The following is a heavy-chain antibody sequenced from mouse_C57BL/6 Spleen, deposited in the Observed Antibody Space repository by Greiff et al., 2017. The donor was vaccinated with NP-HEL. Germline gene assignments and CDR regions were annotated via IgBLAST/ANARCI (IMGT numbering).Heavy chain of an antibody. Sequence: QVQLKQSGAELARPGASVKLSCKASGYTFTSYGISWVKQRTGQGLEWIGEIYPRSGNTYYNEKFKGKATLTADKSSSTAYMELRSLTSEDSAVYFCARWLLRRDFDYWGQGTTLTVSS. CDR2: IYPRSGNT. J-gene: IGHJ2*01. CDR3: ARWLLRRDFDY. CDR1: GYTFTSYG. D-gene: IGHD2-3*01. V-gene: IGHV1-81*01.